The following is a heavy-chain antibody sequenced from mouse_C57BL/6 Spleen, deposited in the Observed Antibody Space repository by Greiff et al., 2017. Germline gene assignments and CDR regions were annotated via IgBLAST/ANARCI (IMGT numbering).Heavy chain of an antibody. V-gene: IGHV1-42*01. J-gene: IGHJ2*01. CDR2: INPSTGGT. CDR1: GYSFTGYY. D-gene: IGHD1-1*01. CDR3: ARPYYYGSPYYFDY. Sequence: EVQLQESGPALVKPGASVKISCKASGYSFTGYYMNWVKQSPEKSLEWIGEINPSTGGTTYNQKFKAKATLTVDKSSSTAYMQLKSLTSEDSAVYYCARPYYYGSPYYFDYWGKGTTLTVSS.